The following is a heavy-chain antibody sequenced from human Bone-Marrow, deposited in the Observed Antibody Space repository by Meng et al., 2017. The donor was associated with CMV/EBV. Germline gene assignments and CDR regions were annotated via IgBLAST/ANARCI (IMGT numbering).Heavy chain of an antibody. CDR3: ARGGRKGRFQQLVSVGWGY. V-gene: IGHV3-13*01. D-gene: IGHD6-13*01. CDR1: GFTFSSYD. J-gene: IGHJ4*02. Sequence: GGSLRLSCAASGFTFSSYDMHWVRQATGKGLEWVSAIGTAGDTYYPGSVKGRFTISRENAKNSLYLQMNSLRAGDTAVYYCARGGRKGRFQQLVSVGWGYWGQGTLVTVSS. CDR2: IGTAGDT.